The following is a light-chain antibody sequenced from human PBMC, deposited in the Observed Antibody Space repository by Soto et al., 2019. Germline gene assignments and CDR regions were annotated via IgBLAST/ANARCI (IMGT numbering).Light chain of an antibody. CDR2: DAS. V-gene: IGKV1-5*01. J-gene: IGKJ1*01. CDR3: QQYENYWT. Sequence: DFQLTQSPSSLSASVVDRFTITFRTSESISGWLAWYQQKPGKAPKLLIYDASNLESGVPSRFSGSGSGTEFTLTISNLQPDDFATYYCQQYENYWTFGQGTKVDIK. CDR1: ESISGW.